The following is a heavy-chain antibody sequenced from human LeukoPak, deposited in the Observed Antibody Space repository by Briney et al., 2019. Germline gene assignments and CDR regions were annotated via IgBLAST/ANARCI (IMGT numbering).Heavy chain of an antibody. CDR1: GGSISSSSYY. CDR2: IYYSGST. CDR3: ARHGSSGWYDYFDY. Sequence: SETPSLTCTVSGGSISSSSYYWGWIRQPPGKGLEWIGSIYYSGSTYYNPSLKSRVTISVDTSKNQFSLKLSSVTAADTAVYYCARHGSSGWYDYFDYWGQGTLVTVSS. J-gene: IGHJ4*02. V-gene: IGHV4-39*01. D-gene: IGHD6-19*01.